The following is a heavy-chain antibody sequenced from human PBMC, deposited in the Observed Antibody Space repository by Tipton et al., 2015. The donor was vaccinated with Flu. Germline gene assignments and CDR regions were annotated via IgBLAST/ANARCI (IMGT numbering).Heavy chain of an antibody. V-gene: IGHV4-38-2*01. J-gene: IGHJ4*02. CDR2: KYHSGTT. D-gene: IGHD1-26*01. CDR1: GYSINSGYF. Sequence: LRLSCAVSGYSINSGYFWGWIRQPPGKGLEWIGSKYHSGTTYYSPSLKSRVTISVDTSKNQFSLKLSSVTAADTAVYYCARLTTRTYCPDYWGQGTLVTVSS. CDR3: ARLTTRTYCPDY.